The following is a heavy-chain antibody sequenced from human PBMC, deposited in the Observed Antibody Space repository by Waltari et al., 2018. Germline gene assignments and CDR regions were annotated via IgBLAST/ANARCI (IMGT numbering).Heavy chain of an antibody. V-gene: IGHV1-46*01. D-gene: IGHD3-22*01. Sequence: QVQVVQSGDEVEKAGASMKVSCKASGSARSGYYTHWVRQAPGKGLQWMGLIRPSGDSTNYAQKFRGRVSMTRDTSTNTVYMELGSLTSEDTAVYYCAREKKGGYFDYWGQGTPVTVSS. CDR1: GSARSGYY. J-gene: IGHJ4*02. CDR2: IRPSGDST. CDR3: AREKKGGYFDY.